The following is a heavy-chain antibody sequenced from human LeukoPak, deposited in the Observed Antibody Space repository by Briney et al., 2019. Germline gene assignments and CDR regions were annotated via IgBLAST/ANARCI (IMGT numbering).Heavy chain of an antibody. CDR2: ISSSSSYI. J-gene: IGHJ5*02. CDR3: ARSEYYSNYGWFDP. CDR1: GFTFSSYS. D-gene: IGHD4-11*01. Sequence: GGSLRLSCAASGFTFSSYSMNWFRQAPGKGLEWVSSISSSSSYIYYADSVRGRFTISRDNAKNSLYLQMNSLRAEDTAVYYCARSEYYSNYGWFDPWGQGTLVTVSS. V-gene: IGHV3-21*01.